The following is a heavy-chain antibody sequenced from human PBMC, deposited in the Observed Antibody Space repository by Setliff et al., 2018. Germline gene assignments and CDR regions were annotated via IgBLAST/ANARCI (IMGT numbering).Heavy chain of an antibody. Sequence: SETLSLTCTVSGGSISSSSYYWGWIRQPPGKGLEWIGIIYYSGSTYYNPSLKSRVTISVDTSKNQFSLKLSSVTAADTAVYYCARQQQQVIGSTAYYYYGMDVWGQGTTGTV. V-gene: IGHV4-39*07. D-gene: IGHD6-13*01. CDR1: GGSISSSSYY. J-gene: IGHJ6*02. CDR2: IYYSGST. CDR3: ARQQQQVIGSTAYYYYGMDV.